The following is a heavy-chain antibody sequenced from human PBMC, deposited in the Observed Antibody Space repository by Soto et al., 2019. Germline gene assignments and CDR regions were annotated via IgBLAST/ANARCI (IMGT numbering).Heavy chain of an antibody. CDR1: GFTFSSYV. J-gene: IGHJ3*02. V-gene: IGHV3-30*03. Sequence: GGSLRLSCAASGFTFSSYVTHWVRQAPGKGLEWVAVISHDGNNKYYADSVKGRFTISRDNSKNTTYLQISSLKTEDTAVYYCTRHRIIWANHMTTVISNDGFDIWGQGTMVTVSS. D-gene: IGHD4-17*01. CDR3: TRHRIIWANHMTTVISNDGFDI. CDR2: ISHDGNNK.